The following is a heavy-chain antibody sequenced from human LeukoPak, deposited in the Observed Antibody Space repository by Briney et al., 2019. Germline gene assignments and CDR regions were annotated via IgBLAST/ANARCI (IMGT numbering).Heavy chain of an antibody. J-gene: IGHJ4*02. D-gene: IGHD3-9*01. V-gene: IGHV1-8*01. CDR1: GYTFTTHD. Sequence: ASVKVSCKASGYTFTTHDLTWVRQATGQGLEWMGWMNPGNGDTAYAQKFQGRVAMTRDTSMSTAYMKLNNLGSEDTAIYYCARGLGDYNTDWFPVSGYWGQGTPVTVSS. CDR2: MNPGNGDT. CDR3: ARGLGDYNTDWFPVSGY.